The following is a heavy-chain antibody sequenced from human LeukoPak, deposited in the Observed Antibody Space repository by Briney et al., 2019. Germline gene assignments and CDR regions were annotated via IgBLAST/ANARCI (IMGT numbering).Heavy chain of an antibody. Sequence: SETLSLTCTVSRGSLSSSTYYWSWVRQPPGTGLEWIASIYYTGSTYYNPSLKSRVTISLDMSKNEFFLTMTSVTAADTGVYFCTAEKNGSPHYWGQGTQVTVSS. CDR2: IYYTGST. V-gene: IGHV4-39*07. D-gene: IGHD2-8*01. J-gene: IGHJ4*02. CDR1: RGSLSSSTYY. CDR3: TAEKNGSPHY.